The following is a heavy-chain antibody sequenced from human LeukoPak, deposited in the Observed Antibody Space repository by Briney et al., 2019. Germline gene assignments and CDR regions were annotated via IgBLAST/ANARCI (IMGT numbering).Heavy chain of an antibody. D-gene: IGHD2-15*01. CDR1: GFAFSSFG. V-gene: IGHV3-23*01. CDR2: ISAAGENT. CDR3: AKDVGFCSGDSCSFFDY. J-gene: IGHJ4*02. Sequence: GGSLRLSCAASGFAFSSFGMTWVRQAPGKGLEWVSTISAAGENTHYADSVKGRFTISRDNSKNTLYLQMNTLRAEDTALYYCAKDVGFCSGDSCSFFDYWGQGTLVTVSS.